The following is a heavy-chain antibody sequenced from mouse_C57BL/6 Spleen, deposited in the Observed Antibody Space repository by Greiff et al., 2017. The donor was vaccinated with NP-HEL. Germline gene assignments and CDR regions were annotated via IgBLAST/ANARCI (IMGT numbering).Heavy chain of an antibody. CDR3: ARSLLYYYAMDY. CDR1: GYAFSSYW. J-gene: IGHJ4*01. D-gene: IGHD1-1*01. V-gene: IGHV1-80*01. Sequence: QVQLKESGAELVKPGASVKISCKASGYAFSSYWMNWVKQRPGEGLEWIGQIYPGDGDTNYNGKFKGKATLTADKSSSTAYMQLSSLTSEDSAVYFCARSLLYYYAMDYWGQGTSVTVSS. CDR2: IYPGDGDT.